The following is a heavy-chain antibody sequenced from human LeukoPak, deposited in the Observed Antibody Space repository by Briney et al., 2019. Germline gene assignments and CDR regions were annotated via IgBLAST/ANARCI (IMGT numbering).Heavy chain of an antibody. V-gene: IGHV1-2*02. D-gene: IGHD5-12*01. CDR1: GYTFVGYY. CDR3: AREYSASEH. CDR2: IDPYTGNT. J-gene: IGHJ4*02. Sequence: EASVKVSCKASGYTFVGYYLHWVRQAPGQGLEWMAWIDPYTGNTHYAQKCQGRITVTRDTSVSTTYMELSWLTSDDTARYYCAREYSASEHWGQGTLVTVSS.